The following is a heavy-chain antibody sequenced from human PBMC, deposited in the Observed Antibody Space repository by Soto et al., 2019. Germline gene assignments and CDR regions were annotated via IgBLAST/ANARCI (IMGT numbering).Heavy chain of an antibody. D-gene: IGHD6-6*01. CDR3: ARDWVSSSSGRRYNWIVP. J-gene: IGHJ5*02. Sequence: ASVKVSCKASGYTFTSYAMHWVRQAPGQRLEWMGWINAGNGNTKYSQKFQGRVTITRDTSASTAYMELSSLRSEDTAVYYCARDWVSSSSGRRYNWIVPWGQGILVNVFS. CDR1: GYTFTSYA. V-gene: IGHV1-3*01. CDR2: INAGNGNT.